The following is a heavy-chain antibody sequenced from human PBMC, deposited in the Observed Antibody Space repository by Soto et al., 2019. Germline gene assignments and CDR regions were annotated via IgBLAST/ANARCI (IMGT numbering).Heavy chain of an antibody. CDR1: GYSFTSYW. J-gene: IGHJ4*02. Sequence: GESLKISCKGSGYSFTSYWISWVRQMPGKGLEWMGRIDPSDSYNNHSPSFQGHVTMSADKSITTAYLQWSSLKASDTAMYYCAKDWVGGSNNYQLDYWGQGTAVTVSS. CDR3: AKDWVGGSNNYQLDY. V-gene: IGHV5-10-1*01. CDR2: IDPSDSYN. D-gene: IGHD1-26*01.